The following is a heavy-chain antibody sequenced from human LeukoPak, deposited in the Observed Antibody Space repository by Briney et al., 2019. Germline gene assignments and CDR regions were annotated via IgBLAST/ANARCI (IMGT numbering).Heavy chain of an antibody. J-gene: IGHJ4*02. CDR3: ARLLYYSGSGNFDF. CDR2: IYYSGST. CDR1: RGSISSHY. D-gene: IGHD3-10*01. Sequence: SETLSLICTVSRGSISSHYWIWTRQAPGKGLEWIGYIYYSGSTNYNPSLRSRVTMSADTSKNQFSLKLSSVSAADTAVYLCARLLYYSGSGNFDFWGQRILVTSSS. V-gene: IGHV4-59*11.